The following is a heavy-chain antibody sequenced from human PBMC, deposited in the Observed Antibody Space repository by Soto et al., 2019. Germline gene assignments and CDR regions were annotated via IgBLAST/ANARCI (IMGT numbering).Heavy chain of an antibody. Sequence: SETQSLTCTVSGGSISSSSYYWGWIRQPPGKGLEWIGSIYYSGSTYYNPSLKSRVTISVDTSKNQFSLKLRSVTAADTAVYYCARTAVEVGATCFDDWGQGTLVT. D-gene: IGHD1-26*01. CDR1: GGSISSSSYY. V-gene: IGHV4-39*01. J-gene: IGHJ4*02. CDR2: IYYSGST. CDR3: ARTAVEVGATCFDD.